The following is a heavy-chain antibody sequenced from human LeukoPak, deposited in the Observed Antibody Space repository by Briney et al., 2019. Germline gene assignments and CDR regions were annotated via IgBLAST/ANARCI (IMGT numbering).Heavy chain of an antibody. CDR3: AKEGGLGYCSTTSCAFAH. CDR2: TYSGGTT. CDR1: GFSVSDNY. J-gene: IGHJ4*02. V-gene: IGHV3-53*01. Sequence: GGSLRLSCAGSGFSVSDNYMTWVRQAPGKGLEWVSVTYSGGTTYYADSVEGRFTISRDNSKNTLYLQMNSLRTEDTAVYYCAKEGGLGYCSTTSCAFAHWGRGTLVTVSS. D-gene: IGHD2-2*01.